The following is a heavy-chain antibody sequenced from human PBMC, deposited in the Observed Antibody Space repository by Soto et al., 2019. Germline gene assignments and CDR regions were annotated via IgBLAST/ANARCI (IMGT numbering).Heavy chain of an antibody. J-gene: IGHJ5*02. D-gene: IGHD6-6*01. V-gene: IGHV1-69*06. CDR2: IIPMFGTL. CDR3: ARNLWQLVGWFDP. Sequence: ASVKVSCKASGGIFNNYAISWVRQAPGQGLEWMGGIIPMFGTLNYAQKFQGRVTITADKSTSTAYMELSSLRSEDTAVYYCARNLWQLVGWFDPWGQGTLVTVSS. CDR1: GGIFNNYA.